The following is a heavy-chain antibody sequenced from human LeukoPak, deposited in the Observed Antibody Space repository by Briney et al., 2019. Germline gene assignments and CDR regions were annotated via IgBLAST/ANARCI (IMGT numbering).Heavy chain of an antibody. Sequence: ASVKVSCKASGYTFINHAIHWVRQAPGQRLEWMGWVNISNGNTKYSQNFQGRITITRDTSATTAYMDLSSLRSEDTAVYYCARRLGRSFDYWGQGTLVTVSS. V-gene: IGHV1-3*04. CDR1: GYTFINHA. D-gene: IGHD2-21*01. J-gene: IGHJ4*02. CDR2: VNISNGNT. CDR3: ARRLGRSFDY.